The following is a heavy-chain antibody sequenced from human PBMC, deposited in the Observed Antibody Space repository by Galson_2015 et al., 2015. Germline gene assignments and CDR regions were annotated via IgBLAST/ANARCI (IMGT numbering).Heavy chain of an antibody. Sequence: SVKVSCKASGYTFTCYDINWVRQATGQGLEWMGWMNPNSGNTGYAQKFQGRVTMTRNTSISTAYMELSSLRSEDTAVYYCARGRISSGAGADYWGQGTLVTVSS. CDR2: MNPNSGNT. CDR3: ARGRISSGAGADY. D-gene: IGHD2-15*01. V-gene: IGHV1-8*01. CDR1: GYTFTCYD. J-gene: IGHJ4*02.